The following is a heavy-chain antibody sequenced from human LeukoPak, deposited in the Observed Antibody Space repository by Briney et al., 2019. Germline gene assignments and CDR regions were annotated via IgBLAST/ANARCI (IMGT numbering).Heavy chain of an antibody. CDR1: GGSFSGYY. J-gene: IGHJ3*02. CDR3: ARGEQSGAFDI. Sequence: PSETLSLTCAVYGGSFSGYYWSWIRQPPGKGLEWIGYIYHSGSTYYNPSLKSRVTISVDRSKNQFSLKLSSVTAADTAVYYCARGEQSGAFDIWGQGTMVTVSS. D-gene: IGHD1/OR15-1a*01. V-gene: IGHV4-34*01. CDR2: IYHSGST.